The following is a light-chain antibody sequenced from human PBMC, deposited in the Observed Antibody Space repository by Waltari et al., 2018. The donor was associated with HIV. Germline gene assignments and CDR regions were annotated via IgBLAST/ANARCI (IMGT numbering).Light chain of an antibody. CDR1: QSLENY. Sequence: AIRMTQSPSSLPASTGDRVTITCRASQSLENYLAWYQQRPGKAPKLLIYTVSTLQSGVPSRFSGSGSGTDFTLTISGLRSEDYATYFCQQYYRYPLTFGGGTKVEIK. J-gene: IGKJ4*01. CDR3: QQYYRYPLT. CDR2: TVS. V-gene: IGKV1-8*01.